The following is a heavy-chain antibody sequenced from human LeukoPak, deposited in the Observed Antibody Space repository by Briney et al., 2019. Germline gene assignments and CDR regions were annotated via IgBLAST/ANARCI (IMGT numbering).Heavy chain of an antibody. CDR3: ARGRAAAGHTFDY. Sequence: SETLSLTCTVSGGSITSYYWSWVRQSPGKGLEWIGYIYYSGSTNYNPSLKSRVTISVDTSKNQFSLKLSSVTAADTAVYYCARGRAAAGHTFDYWGQGTLVTVSS. J-gene: IGHJ4*02. V-gene: IGHV4-59*01. CDR2: IYYSGST. D-gene: IGHD6-13*01. CDR1: GGSITSYY.